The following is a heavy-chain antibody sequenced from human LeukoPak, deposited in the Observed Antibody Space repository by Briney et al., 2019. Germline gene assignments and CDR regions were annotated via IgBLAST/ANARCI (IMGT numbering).Heavy chain of an antibody. V-gene: IGHV1-69*05. CDR2: ITTIFGTA. CDR1: GFTFSSYA. CDR3: AILPFSSSHVVY. J-gene: IGHJ4*02. Sequence: ASVKLSCKASGFTFSSYAISWVRQAPGQGLEWMGRITTIFGTANYAQKFQGRVTITTDKSTSTAYMELSSLRSEDTAVYYCAILPFSSSHVVYWGQGTLVSVPS. D-gene: IGHD6-6*01.